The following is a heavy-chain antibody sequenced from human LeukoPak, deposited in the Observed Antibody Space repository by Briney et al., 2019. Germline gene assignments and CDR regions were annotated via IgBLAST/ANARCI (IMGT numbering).Heavy chain of an antibody. J-gene: IGHJ6*03. CDR1: GGSISSYY. CDR2: IYYSGST. CDR3: ARGGYSYGYGPYYYYMDV. D-gene: IGHD5-18*01. Sequence: SETLSLTCTVSGGSISSYYWGWIRQPPGKGLEWIGYIYYSGSTNYNPSLKSRVTISVDTSKNQFSLKLSSVTAADTAVYYCARGGYSYGYGPYYYYMDVWGKGTTVTVSS. V-gene: IGHV4-59*01.